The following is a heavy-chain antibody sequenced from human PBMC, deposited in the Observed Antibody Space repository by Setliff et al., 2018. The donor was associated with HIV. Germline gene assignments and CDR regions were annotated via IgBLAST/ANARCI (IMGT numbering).Heavy chain of an antibody. J-gene: IGHJ4*02. Sequence: SETLSLTCTVSGGSISSGSYYWSWIRQPAGKGLEWIGRIYTSRSTNYNPSLKSRVTISVDTSKNQFSLKLSSVTAADTAVYYCARGEGWPYYFDYWGQGTLVTVSS. CDR1: GGSISSGSYY. CDR3: ARGEGWPYYFDY. D-gene: IGHD1-26*01. CDR2: IYTSRST. V-gene: IGHV4-61*02.